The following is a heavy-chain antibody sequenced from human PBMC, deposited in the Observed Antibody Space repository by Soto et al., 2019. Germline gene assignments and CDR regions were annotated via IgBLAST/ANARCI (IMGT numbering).Heavy chain of an antibody. CDR1: GDSVGNENYY. CDR2: IYYSGTT. V-gene: IGHV4-61*01. CDR3: ARSKRGNPALPLDY. Sequence: SETLSLTCTVSGDSVGNENYYWAWIRQSPGKGLEWIGYIYYSGTTNYNSHLKSRVTLSVDTSRNQFSLSLTSLTAADTAVYFCARSKRGNPALPLDYWAQGLLVPVSS. D-gene: IGHD3-16*01. J-gene: IGHJ4*02.